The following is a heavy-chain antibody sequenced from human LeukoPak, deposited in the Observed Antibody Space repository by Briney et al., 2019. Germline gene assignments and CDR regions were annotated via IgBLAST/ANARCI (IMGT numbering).Heavy chain of an antibody. J-gene: IGHJ4*02. D-gene: IGHD2-15*01. CDR3: ARVNSGGSCYDY. V-gene: IGHV4-38-2*01. CDR2: IYHSGST. CDR1: GYSISSGYY. Sequence: SETLSFTCAVSGYSISSGYYWGWIRQPPGKGLEWIGSIYHSGSTYYNPSLKSRVTISVDTSKNQFSLKLSSVTAADTAVYYCARVNSGGSCYDYWGQGTLVTVSS.